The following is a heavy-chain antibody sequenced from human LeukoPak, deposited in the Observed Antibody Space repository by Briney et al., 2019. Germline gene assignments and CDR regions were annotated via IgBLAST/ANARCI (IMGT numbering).Heavy chain of an antibody. J-gene: IGHJ6*03. Sequence: PSETLSLTCTVSGGSISSYYWSWIRQPPGKGLEWIGYIYYSGSTNYNPSLKSRVTISVETSKNQFSLKLSSVTAADTAVYYCARETYYYDSSRYYPYMDVWGKGTTVTVSS. CDR3: ARETYYYDSSRYYPYMDV. V-gene: IGHV4-59*01. D-gene: IGHD3-22*01. CDR2: IYYSGST. CDR1: GGSISSYY.